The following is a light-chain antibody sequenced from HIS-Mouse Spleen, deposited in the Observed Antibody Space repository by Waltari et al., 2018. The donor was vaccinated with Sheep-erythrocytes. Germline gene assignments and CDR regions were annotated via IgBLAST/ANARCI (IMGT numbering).Light chain of an antibody. Sequence: QSALTQPASVSGSPGQSITISCTGTSSDVGSYNLVSWYQQHPGKAPKLMIYEGSKRSAGVSNRLSGSKYGNTASLTISGLQAEDEADYYCCSYAGSSTWVFGGGTKLTVL. CDR3: CSYAGSSTWV. V-gene: IGLV2-23*01. CDR1: SSDVGSYNL. J-gene: IGLJ3*02. CDR2: EGS.